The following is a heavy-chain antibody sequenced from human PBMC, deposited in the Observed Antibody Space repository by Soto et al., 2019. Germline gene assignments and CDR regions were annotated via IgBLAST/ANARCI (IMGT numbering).Heavy chain of an antibody. CDR3: ASSQGSSTSLEIYYYYYYGMDV. CDR1: GGTFGSYA. J-gene: IGHJ6*02. D-gene: IGHD2-2*01. CDR2: IIPIPGTA. V-gene: IGHV1-69*01. Sequence: QVQLVQSGAEVKKPGSSVKVSCKASGGTFGSYAISWVRQAPGQGLEWMGGIIPIPGTANYAQKFQGRVTIAADESTSTAYMELSSLRPEDTAVYYCASSQGSSTSLEIYYYYYYGMDVWGQGTTVTVSS.